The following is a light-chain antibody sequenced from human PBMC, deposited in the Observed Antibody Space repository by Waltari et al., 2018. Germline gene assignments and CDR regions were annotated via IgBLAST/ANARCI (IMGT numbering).Light chain of an antibody. CDR1: RSNVGGND. Sequence: SVVLHSPSASGPPGRRVTITSSPIRSNVGGNDVAWYQQFPGTGPKLFLHTNNQRPSGVPDRVSGSNSGTSASRVSSWLQSEDEAYYYWATWEDSLNGWVFGGGTQLTVL. V-gene: IGLV1-44*01. CDR2: TNN. J-gene: IGLJ3*02. CDR3: ATWEDSLNGWV.